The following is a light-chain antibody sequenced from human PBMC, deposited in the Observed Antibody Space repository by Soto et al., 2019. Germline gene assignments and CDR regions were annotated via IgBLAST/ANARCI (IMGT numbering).Light chain of an antibody. Sequence: DIQMTQSPSSLSASVGDRVDITCRASQGINSDLAWYQQKPGKAPKLLIFAAFSLENGVPSRFSGSGSGADFTLTISSLQPEDFATYYCQQSYRTWTFGQGTKVDIK. CDR3: QQSYRTWT. CDR2: AAF. CDR1: QGINSD. J-gene: IGKJ1*01. V-gene: IGKV1-39*01.